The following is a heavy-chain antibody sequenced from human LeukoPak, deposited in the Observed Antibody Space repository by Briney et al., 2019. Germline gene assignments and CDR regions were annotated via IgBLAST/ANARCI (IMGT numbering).Heavy chain of an antibody. CDR1: GGSISSYY. J-gene: IGHJ4*02. CDR3: ARSPDYYDSSGYYDLFDY. Sequence: PSETLSLTCTVSGGSISSYYWSWIRQPPGKGLEWIGYIYYSGSTNYNPSLKSRVTISVDTSKNQFSLKLSSVTAADTAVYYCARSPDYYDSSGYYDLFDYWGQGTLVTVSS. D-gene: IGHD3-22*01. CDR2: IYYSGST. V-gene: IGHV4-59*01.